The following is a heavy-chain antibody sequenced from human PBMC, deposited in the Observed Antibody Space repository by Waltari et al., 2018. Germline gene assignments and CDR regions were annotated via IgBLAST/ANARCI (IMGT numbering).Heavy chain of an antibody. V-gene: IGHV3-30*02. J-gene: IGHJ4*02. Sequence: QVQLVESGGGVVQPGGSLRLSCAASGFNFSSYGMHWVRQAPGKGLEWVAFIRYDGSNKYYADSVKGRFTISRDNSKNTLYLQMNSLRAEDTAVYYCAKGAIFGVEDWGQGTLVTVSS. CDR2: IRYDGSNK. CDR3: AKGAIFGVED. D-gene: IGHD3-3*01. CDR1: GFNFSSYG.